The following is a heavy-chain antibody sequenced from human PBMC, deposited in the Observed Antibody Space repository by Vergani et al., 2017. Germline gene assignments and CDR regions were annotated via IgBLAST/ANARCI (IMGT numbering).Heavy chain of an antibody. CDR3: ARXDTMVLGVGYYFDY. J-gene: IGHJ4*02. D-gene: IGHD3-10*01. V-gene: IGHV4-38-2*01. CDR2: IYHSGST. CDR1: GYSISSGYY. Sequence: QVQLQESGPGLVKPSETLSLTCAVSGYSISSGYYWGWIRQPPGKGLEWIGSIYHSGSTYYNPSLKSRVTISVDTSKNQFSLKLSSVTAADTAVYYCARXDTMVLGVGYYFDYWGQGTLVTVSS.